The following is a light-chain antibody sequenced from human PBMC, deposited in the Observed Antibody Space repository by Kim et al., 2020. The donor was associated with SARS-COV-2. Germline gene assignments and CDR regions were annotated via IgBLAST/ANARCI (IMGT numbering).Light chain of an antibody. CDR3: QQYGSPPLT. V-gene: IGKV3-20*01. Sequence: SPGERATLACRASQSVSSSYLAWYQQKPGQAPRLLISGASSRATGIPERFSGSGSGTDFTLTISRLEPEDFAVYYCQQYGSPPLTFGGGTKVEIK. CDR2: GAS. CDR1: QSVSSSY. J-gene: IGKJ4*01.